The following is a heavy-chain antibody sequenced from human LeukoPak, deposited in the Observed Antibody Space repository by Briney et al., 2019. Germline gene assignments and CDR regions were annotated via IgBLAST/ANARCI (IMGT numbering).Heavy chain of an antibody. CDR3: ARSSSWPSD. V-gene: IGHV4-34*01. D-gene: IGHD6-13*01. Sequence: PSETLSLTCAVYGGSFSGYYWSWIRQPPGKGLEWIGEINHSGSTNYNPPLKSRVTISVDTSKNQFSLKLSSVAAAGTAVYYCARSSSWPSDWGQGTLVTVSS. CDR2: INHSGST. J-gene: IGHJ4*02. CDR1: GGSFSGYY.